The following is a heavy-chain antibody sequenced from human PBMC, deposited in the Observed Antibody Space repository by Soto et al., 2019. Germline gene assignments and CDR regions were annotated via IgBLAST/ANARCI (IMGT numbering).Heavy chain of an antibody. CDR2: IYYSGST. J-gene: IGHJ4*02. V-gene: IGHV4-30-4*01. Sequence: QVQLQESGPGLVKPSQTLSLTCTVSGGSISSGDYYWSWIRQPPGKGLEWIGYIYYSGSTYYNPSLKSRVTITVDTPKNQSSLKLGSVTAADTAGYYCARGRGIVVVTYFDYWGQGTLVTVSS. CDR1: GGSISSGDYY. CDR3: ARGRGIVVVTYFDY. D-gene: IGHD2-21*02.